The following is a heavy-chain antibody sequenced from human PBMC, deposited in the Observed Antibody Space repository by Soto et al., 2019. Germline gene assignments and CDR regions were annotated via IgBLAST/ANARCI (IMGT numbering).Heavy chain of an antibody. J-gene: IGHJ3*02. V-gene: IGHV4-59*01. D-gene: IGHD6-19*01. CDR1: GGSISSYY. CDR2: IYYSGST. CDR3: ARATPAYSSGWSADAFDI. Sequence: QVQLQESGPGLMKPSETLSLTCTVSGGSISSYYWSWIRQPPGKGLEWIGYIYYSGSTNYNPSLKSRVTISVDTSKNQFSLKLSSVTAADTAVYYCARATPAYSSGWSADAFDIWGQGTMVTVSS.